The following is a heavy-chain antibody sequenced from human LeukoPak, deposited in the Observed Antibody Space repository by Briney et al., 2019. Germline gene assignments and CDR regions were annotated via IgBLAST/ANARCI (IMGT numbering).Heavy chain of an antibody. CDR1: GGSISSGSYY. D-gene: IGHD2-15*01. CDR2: VYTSGST. CDR3: AREQKGHCSGGSCYLGVDP. V-gene: IGHV4-61*02. Sequence: SETLSLTCTVSGGSISSGSYYWSWIRQPAGKGLEWIGRVYTSGSTNYNPSLKSRVTISVDTSKNQFSLKLSSVTAADTAVYYCAREQKGHCSGGSCYLGVDPWGQGTLVTVSS. J-gene: IGHJ5*02.